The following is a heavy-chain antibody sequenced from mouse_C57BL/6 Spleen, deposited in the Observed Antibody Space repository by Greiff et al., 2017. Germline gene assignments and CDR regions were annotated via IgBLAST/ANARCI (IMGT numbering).Heavy chain of an antibody. J-gene: IGHJ1*03. CDR2: IYPGSGST. D-gene: IGHD4-1*01. Sequence: QVHVKQSGAELVKPGASVKMSCKASGYTFTSYWITWVKQRPGQGLEWIGDIYPGSGSTNYNEKFKSKATLTVDTSSSTAYMQLSSLTSEDSAVYYCALLTGEYFDVWGTGTTVTVSS. CDR1: GYTFTSYW. CDR3: ALLTGEYFDV. V-gene: IGHV1-55*01.